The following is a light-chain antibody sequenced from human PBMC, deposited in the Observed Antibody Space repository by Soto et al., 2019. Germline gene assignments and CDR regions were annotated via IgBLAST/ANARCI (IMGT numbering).Light chain of an antibody. CDR2: KNN. CDR1: SSNIGINY. Sequence: QSVLTQPPSASAAPGQGVTISCSGSSSNIGINYVYWYQHLPGTAPKLLIYKNNQRPSGVPDRFSGSKSGTSASLAISGLRSEDEADYYCAVWDDSLSGRVFGGGTKVTVL. V-gene: IGLV1-47*01. CDR3: AVWDDSLSGRV. J-gene: IGLJ2*01.